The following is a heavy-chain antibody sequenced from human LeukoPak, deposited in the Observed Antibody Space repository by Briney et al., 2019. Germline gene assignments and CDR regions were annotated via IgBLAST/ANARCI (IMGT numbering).Heavy chain of an antibody. V-gene: IGHV1-18*01. J-gene: IGHJ4*02. CDR2: ISAYNGNT. CDR3: ARDLRYFEWHLGAFDY. D-gene: IGHD3-9*01. CDR1: GYTFTSYG. Sequence: EASVKVSCKASGYTFTSYGISWVRQAPGQGLEWMGWISAYNGNTNYAQKLQGRVTMTTDTSTSTAYMELRSLRSDDTAVYYCARDLRYFEWHLGAFDYWGQGTLVTVSS.